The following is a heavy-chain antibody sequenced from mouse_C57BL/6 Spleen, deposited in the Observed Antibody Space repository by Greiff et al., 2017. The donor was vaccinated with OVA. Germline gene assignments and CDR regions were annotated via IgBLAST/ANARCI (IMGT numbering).Heavy chain of an antibody. V-gene: IGHV1-19*01. CDR1: GYTFTDYY. D-gene: IGHD1-1*01. J-gene: IGHJ2*01. CDR2: INPYNGGT. Sequence: VQLKQSGPVLVKPGASVKMSCKASGYTFTDYYMNWVKQSHGKSLEWIGVINPYNGGTSYNQKFKGKATLTVDKSSSTAYMELNSLTSEDSAVYYCARGGTTVVADYWGQGTTLTVSS. CDR3: ARGGTTVVADY.